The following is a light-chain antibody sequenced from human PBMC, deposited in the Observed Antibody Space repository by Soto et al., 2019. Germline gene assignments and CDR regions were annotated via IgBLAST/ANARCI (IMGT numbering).Light chain of an antibody. CDR1: QSISSW. CDR3: QQYNSYSPYT. V-gene: IGKV1-5*03. Sequence: DIQMTQSPSTLSASVGDRVTITCRASQSISSWLAWYQQKPGKAPKLLIYKASSLESGVPSRFSGSGSGTEFTLTIISLQPEDFATYYCQQYNSYSPYTFGQGTKLEIK. CDR2: KAS. J-gene: IGKJ2*01.